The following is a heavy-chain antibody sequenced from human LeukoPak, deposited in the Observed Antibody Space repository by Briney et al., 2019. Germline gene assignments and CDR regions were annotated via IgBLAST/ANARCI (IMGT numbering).Heavy chain of an antibody. D-gene: IGHD3-22*01. Sequence: GASVKVSCKASGYTFTGYYMHWVRQAPGHGLEWMGWTNPYSSGTNYAQKFQGRVTMTRDTSISTAYMDLSRLRSDDTALYYCATLYYYDSSGYPSAWGQGTLVTVSS. V-gene: IGHV1-2*02. CDR1: GYTFTGYY. CDR3: ATLYYYDSSGYPSA. CDR2: TNPYSSGT. J-gene: IGHJ5*02.